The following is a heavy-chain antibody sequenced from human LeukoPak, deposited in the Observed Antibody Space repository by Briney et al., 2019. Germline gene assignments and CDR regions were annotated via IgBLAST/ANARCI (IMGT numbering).Heavy chain of an antibody. CDR3: ARTDIVVVPAAHEPELAEYFQH. J-gene: IGHJ1*01. CDR2: ISSSSSYI. D-gene: IGHD2-2*01. V-gene: IGHV3-21*01. CDR1: GFTVSNSY. Sequence: PGGSLRLSCAASGFTVSNSYMSWVRQAPGKGLEWVSSISSSSSYIYYADSVKGRFTISRDNAKNSLYLQMNSLRAEDTAVYYCARTDIVVVPAAHEPELAEYFQHWGQGTLVTVSS.